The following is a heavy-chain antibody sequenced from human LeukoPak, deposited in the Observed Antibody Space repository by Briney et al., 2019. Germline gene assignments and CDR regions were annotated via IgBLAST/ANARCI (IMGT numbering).Heavy chain of an antibody. V-gene: IGHV3-7*01. D-gene: IGHD1-26*01. J-gene: IGHJ4*02. CDR1: GFTFSNYW. CDR2: MNIDGSEK. CDR3: ARDPVEWELLFDY. Sequence: GGSLRLSCAASGFTFSNYWMGWVRQAPGKRLEWVANMNIDGSEKYYADSVKGRFSISRDNARNSVYLQMASLRVEDTAVYYCARDPVEWELLFDYWGQGTLVTVSS.